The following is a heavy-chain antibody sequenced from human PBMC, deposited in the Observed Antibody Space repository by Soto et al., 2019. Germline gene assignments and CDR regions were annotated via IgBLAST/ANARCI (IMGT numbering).Heavy chain of an antibody. CDR2: INPNSGGT. Sequence: QVQLVQSGAEVKKPGASVKVSCKASGYTFTGYYMHWVRQAPGQGLEWMGWINPNSGGTNYAQKFQGWVTMTRDTSISTAYMELRRLRSDDTAVYYCARDLCGSVGTFDYWGQGTLVTVSS. D-gene: IGHD1-26*01. CDR1: GYTFTGYY. CDR3: ARDLCGSVGTFDY. J-gene: IGHJ4*02. V-gene: IGHV1-2*04.